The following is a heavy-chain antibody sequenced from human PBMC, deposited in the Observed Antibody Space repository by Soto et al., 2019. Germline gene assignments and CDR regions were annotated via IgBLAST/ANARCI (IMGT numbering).Heavy chain of an antibody. Sequence: QVQLVESGGGVVQPGRSLRLSCAASGFTFSSYGMHWVRQAPGKGLEWVAVIWYDGSNKYYADSVKGRFTISRDNSKNTLDLQMNSLRAEDTAVYYCARVAGYDFWSGSVDYYYYGMDVWGQGTTVTVSS. D-gene: IGHD3-3*01. V-gene: IGHV3-33*01. CDR1: GFTFSSYG. J-gene: IGHJ6*02. CDR2: IWYDGSNK. CDR3: ARVAGYDFWSGSVDYYYYGMDV.